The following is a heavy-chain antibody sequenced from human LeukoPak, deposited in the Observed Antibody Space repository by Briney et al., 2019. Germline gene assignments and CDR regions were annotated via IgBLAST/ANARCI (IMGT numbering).Heavy chain of an antibody. CDR2: IYHSGNT. Sequence: SETLSLTCVVSGGSISSDGYSWSWIRQPPGKGLEWIAYIYHSGNTYYNPSLKSRVTMSVDRSKNQFSLNLSSVTAADTAVYYCAKDLKWLLRGAFDIWGQGTMVTVSS. V-gene: IGHV4-30-2*01. CDR1: GGSISSDGYS. CDR3: AKDLKWLLRGAFDI. J-gene: IGHJ3*02. D-gene: IGHD3-22*01.